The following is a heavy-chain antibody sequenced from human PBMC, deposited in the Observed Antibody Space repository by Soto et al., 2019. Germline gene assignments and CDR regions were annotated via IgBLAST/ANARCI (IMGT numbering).Heavy chain of an antibody. CDR1: GGTFSSYA. V-gene: IGHV1-69*01. Sequence: QVQLVQSGAEVKKPGSSVKVSCKASGGTFSSYAISWVRQAPGQGLEWMGGVIPIFGTANYAQKFQGRVTITADEPTSTAYMELSSLRSDDTAVYYCATGGAYCGGDCYFSQHWGQGTLVTVSS. J-gene: IGHJ1*01. D-gene: IGHD2-21*02. CDR2: VIPIFGTA. CDR3: ATGGAYCGGDCYFSQH.